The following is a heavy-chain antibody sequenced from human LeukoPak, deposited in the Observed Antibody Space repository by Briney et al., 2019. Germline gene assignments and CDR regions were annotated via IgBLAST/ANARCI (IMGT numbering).Heavy chain of an antibody. V-gene: IGHV3-13*04. D-gene: IGHD3-22*01. Sequence: GGSLRLSCAASGFTFSSYDMHWVRQATGKGLEWVSAIGTAGDTYYPGSVKGRFTISRENAKNSLYLQMNSLRAGDTAVYYCASPTYYYDTSGYLSYYFDYWGQGTLVTVSS. J-gene: IGHJ4*02. CDR2: IGTAGDT. CDR1: GFTFSSYD. CDR3: ASPTYYYDTSGYLSYYFDY.